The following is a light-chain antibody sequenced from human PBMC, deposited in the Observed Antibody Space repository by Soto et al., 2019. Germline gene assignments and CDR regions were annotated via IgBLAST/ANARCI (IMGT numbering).Light chain of an antibody. J-gene: IGLJ3*02. V-gene: IGLV1-40*01. CDR3: QSYDSSLSGGV. Sequence: QSVLTQPPSVSGAPGQRVTISCTGSSSNIGAGYDVHWYQQLPGTAPKLLIYGNSNRPSGVPDPFSGSKSGTSASLAITGLHAEDEADSYCQSYDSSLSGGVFGGGTKLTVL. CDR1: SSNIGAGYD. CDR2: GNS.